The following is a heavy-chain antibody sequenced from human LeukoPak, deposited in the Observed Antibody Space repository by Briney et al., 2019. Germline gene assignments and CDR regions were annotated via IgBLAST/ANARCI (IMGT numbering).Heavy chain of an antibody. J-gene: IGHJ4*02. CDR3: ARLMVVAATFLFDY. D-gene: IGHD2-15*01. CDR1: GGSISSSSYY. Sequence: PSETLSLTCTVSGGSISSSSYYWGWIRQPPRKGLEWIGSIYYSGSTYYNPSLKSRVTISVDTSKNQFSLKLSSVTAADTAVYYCARLMVVAATFLFDYWGQGTLVTVSS. V-gene: IGHV4-39*01. CDR2: IYYSGST.